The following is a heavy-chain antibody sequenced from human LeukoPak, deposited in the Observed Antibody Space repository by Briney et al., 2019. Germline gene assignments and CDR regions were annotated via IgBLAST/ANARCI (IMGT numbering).Heavy chain of an antibody. CDR1: GFTFSSYA. CDR2: INGSGGST. J-gene: IGHJ4*02. CDR3: AKARYYYDSSGYY. D-gene: IGHD3-22*01. V-gene: IGHV3-23*01. Sequence: GGSLRLSCAASGFTFSSYAMSWVRQAPGKGLEWVSDINGSGGSTYYADSVKGRFTISRDNSKNTLYLQMNSLRAEDTAVYYCAKARYYYDSSGYYWGQGTLVTVSS.